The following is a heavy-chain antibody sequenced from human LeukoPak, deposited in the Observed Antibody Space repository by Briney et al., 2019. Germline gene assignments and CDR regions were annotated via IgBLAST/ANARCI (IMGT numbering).Heavy chain of an antibody. J-gene: IGHJ2*01. V-gene: IGHV4-39*01. Sequence: SETLSLTCTVSGGSISSSSYYWGWIRQPPGKGLEWIGSIYYSGSTYYNPSLKSRVTISVDTSKNQFSLKLSSVTAADTAVCYCARSRTTGARWYFDLWGRGTLVTVSS. CDR3: ARSRTTGARWYFDL. CDR2: IYYSGST. CDR1: GGSISSSSYY. D-gene: IGHD4-17*01.